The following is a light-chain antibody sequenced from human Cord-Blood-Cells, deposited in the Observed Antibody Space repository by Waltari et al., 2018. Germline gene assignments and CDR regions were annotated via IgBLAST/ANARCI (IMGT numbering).Light chain of an antibody. J-gene: IGLJ3*02. CDR3: AAWDDSLSGWV. Sequence: QSVLTQPPSASGTPGQRVTISCSGRSSNIGSNYVYWYQQLPGTAPKLLIYRNKQRPSGVPCRFSGSKAGTSASLAIRGLRSEDEADYYCAAWDDSLSGWVFGGGTKLTVL. CDR2: RNK. CDR1: SSNIGSNY. V-gene: IGLV1-47*01.